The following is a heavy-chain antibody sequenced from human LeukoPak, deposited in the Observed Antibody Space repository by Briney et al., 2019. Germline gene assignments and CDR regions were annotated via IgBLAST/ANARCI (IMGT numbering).Heavy chain of an antibody. D-gene: IGHD1-26*01. Sequence: ASVTVSCKASGYTFTGYYMHWVRQAPGQGLEWMGWINPNSGGTNYAQKFQGRVTMTRDTSISTAYMELSRLRSDDTAVYYCARVVGSVGATSPTDYWGQGTLVTVSS. CDR3: ARVVGSVGATSPTDY. CDR2: INPNSGGT. CDR1: GYTFTGYY. V-gene: IGHV1-2*02. J-gene: IGHJ4*02.